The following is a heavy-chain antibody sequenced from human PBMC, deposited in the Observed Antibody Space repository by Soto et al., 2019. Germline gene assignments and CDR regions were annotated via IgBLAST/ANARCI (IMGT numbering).Heavy chain of an antibody. D-gene: IGHD3-10*01. J-gene: IGHJ3*02. V-gene: IGHV4-30-2*01. CDR3: GRSISGPRAFDI. CDR1: GGSISSGGYS. CDR2: IYHSGST. Sequence: QLQLQESGSGLVKPSQTLSLTCAVSGGSISSGGYSWSWIRQPPGKGLEWIGYIYHSGSTYYNPSLKSRVTISVDRSKNQFSLKLSSVPAADKAVYYCGRSISGPRAFDIWGQGTMVTVSS.